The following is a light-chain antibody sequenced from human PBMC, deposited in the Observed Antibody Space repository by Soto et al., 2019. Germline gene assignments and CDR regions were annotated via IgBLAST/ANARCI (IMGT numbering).Light chain of an antibody. Sequence: DIVMTQSQLSLPVTPGEPASISCRSSQSLLHSNGYNYLDWYLQKPGQSPQLLIYLGSNRASGVPDRCSGSGSGTDFTLKISRVEAEDVGVYYCMQALQTPLITFGQGTRLEIK. CDR1: QSLLHSNGYNY. CDR3: MQALQTPLIT. V-gene: IGKV2-28*01. J-gene: IGKJ5*01. CDR2: LGS.